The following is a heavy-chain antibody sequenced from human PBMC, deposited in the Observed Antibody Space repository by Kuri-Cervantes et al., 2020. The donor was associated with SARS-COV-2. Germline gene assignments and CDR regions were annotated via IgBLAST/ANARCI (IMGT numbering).Heavy chain of an antibody. V-gene: IGHV3-21*01. CDR1: GFTFSSYS. CDR2: ISSSSSYI. D-gene: IGHD1-1*01. J-gene: IGHJ4*02. Sequence: GESLKISCAASGFTFSSYSMNWVRQAPGKGLEWVSSISSSSSYIDYAGSVKGRFTISRDNAKNSLYLQMNSLRAEDTAVYYCTRGYRYNLPYLDYWGQGTLVTVSS. CDR3: TRGYRYNLPYLDY.